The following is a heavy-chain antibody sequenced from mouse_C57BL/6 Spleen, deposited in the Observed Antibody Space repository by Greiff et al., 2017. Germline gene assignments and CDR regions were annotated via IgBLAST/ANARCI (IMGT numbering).Heavy chain of an antibody. V-gene: IGHV1-42*01. J-gene: IGHJ2*01. CDR3: ARSTMITTYYFDY. CDR2: INPSTGGT. Sequence: VHVKQSGPELVKPGASVKISCKASGYSFTGYYMNWVKQSPEKSLEWIGEINPSTGGTTYNQKFKAKATLTVDKSSSTAYMQLKSLTSEDSAVYYCARSTMITTYYFDYWGQGTTLTVSS. CDR1: GYSFTGYY. D-gene: IGHD2-4*01.